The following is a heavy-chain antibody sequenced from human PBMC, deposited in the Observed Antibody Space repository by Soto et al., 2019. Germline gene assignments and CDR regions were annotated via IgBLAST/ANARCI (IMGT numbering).Heavy chain of an antibody. D-gene: IGHD3-22*01. CDR1: GCSISSGYY. Sequence: DTLSLTCAVSGCSISSGYYWGWIRQPPGKGLEWIGSIYHSGSTYYNPSLKSRVTISVDTSKNQFSLKLSSVTAADTAVYYCARGSSGYYFFGFAWFDPWGQGTLVTVSS. CDR2: IYHSGST. V-gene: IGHV4-38-2*01. J-gene: IGHJ5*02. CDR3: ARGSSGYYFFGFAWFDP.